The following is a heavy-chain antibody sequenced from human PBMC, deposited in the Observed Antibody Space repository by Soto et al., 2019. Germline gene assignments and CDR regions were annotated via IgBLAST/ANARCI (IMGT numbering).Heavy chain of an antibody. Sequence: GVTLRLSCSASGVTFSSYGMPWVRPAPGKGLEWVAVISYDGSNKYYADSVKGRFTISRDNSKNTLYLQMNSLRAEDTAVYYCAKPLGKTDYYFDCWGQGSLVTVSS. CDR2: ISYDGSNK. V-gene: IGHV3-30*18. D-gene: IGHD3-16*01. J-gene: IGHJ4*02. CDR1: GVTFSSYG. CDR3: AKPLGKTDYYFDC.